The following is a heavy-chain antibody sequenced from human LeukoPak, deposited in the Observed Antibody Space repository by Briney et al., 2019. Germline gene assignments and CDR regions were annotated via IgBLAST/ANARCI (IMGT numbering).Heavy chain of an antibody. CDR2: MNPKSGDA. Sequence: AXVKVSCKASGYTFTTYDINWVRQAAGQGFEWMGWMNPKSGDAVYADKFKGRVAITRDTSINTAYLELSALTSDDTAVYYCARGPFGNCGGGPCHFRDIDNWYDPWGQGTLVTVSS. CDR1: GYTFTTYD. D-gene: IGHD2-21*01. CDR3: ARGPFGNCGGGPCHFRDIDNWYDP. J-gene: IGHJ5*02. V-gene: IGHV1-8*03.